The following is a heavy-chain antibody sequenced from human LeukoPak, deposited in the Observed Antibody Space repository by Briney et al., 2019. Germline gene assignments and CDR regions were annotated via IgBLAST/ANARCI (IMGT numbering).Heavy chain of an antibody. CDR2: ISSSSSYI. CDR1: GFTFSNYN. V-gene: IGHV3-21*01. J-gene: IGHJ5*02. D-gene: IGHD3-22*01. Sequence: GGSLRLSCAASGFTFSNYNMNWVRQTPGKGLEWVSSISSSSSYIYYADSVKGRFTISRDNSKNTLYLQMNSLRAEDTAVYYCAIPIDYYDSSGYYYEDNWFDPWGQGTLVTVSS. CDR3: AIPIDYYDSSGYYYEDNWFDP.